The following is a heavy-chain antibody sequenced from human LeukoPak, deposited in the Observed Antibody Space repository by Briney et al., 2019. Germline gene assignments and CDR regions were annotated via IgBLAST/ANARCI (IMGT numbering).Heavy chain of an antibody. J-gene: IGHJ4*02. CDR2: IIPIFGTA. CDR1: GGTFSSYT. V-gene: IGHV1-69*13. CDR3: ARDPDRDYSTGY. Sequence: SVKVSCKASGGTFSSYTISWVRQAPGQGLEWMGGIIPIFGTANYAQKFQGRVTITADESTSTAYMELSSLRSEDTAVYYCARDPDRDYSTGYWGQGTLVTVSS. D-gene: IGHD4-11*01.